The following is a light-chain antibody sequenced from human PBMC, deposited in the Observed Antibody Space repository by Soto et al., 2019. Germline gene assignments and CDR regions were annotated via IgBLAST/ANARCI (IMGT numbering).Light chain of an antibody. V-gene: IGKV3-11*01. CDR3: QQRSSWPRT. CDR1: QSVSIY. J-gene: IGKJ1*01. Sequence: EIVLTQSPATLSLSPGERATLSCRASQSVSIYLAWYQQKPGQVPRLVIYDASNRATGIPGRFSGSGSGTDFTLTISSLEPEDFGVYYCQQRSSWPRTFGQGTKVEIK. CDR2: DAS.